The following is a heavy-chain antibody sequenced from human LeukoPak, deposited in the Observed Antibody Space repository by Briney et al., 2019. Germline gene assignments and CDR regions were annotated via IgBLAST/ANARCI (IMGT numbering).Heavy chain of an antibody. V-gene: IGHV4-59*12. CDR2: IYYSGST. J-gene: IGHJ4*02. CDR1: GGSISSYY. Sequence: SETLSLTCTVSGGSISSYYWSWIRQPPGKGLEWIGYIYYSGSTNYNPSLKSRVTISVDTSKNQFSLNLSSVTAADTAVYYCARGLLGNYFDYWGQGTLVTVSS. CDR3: ARGLLGNYFDY.